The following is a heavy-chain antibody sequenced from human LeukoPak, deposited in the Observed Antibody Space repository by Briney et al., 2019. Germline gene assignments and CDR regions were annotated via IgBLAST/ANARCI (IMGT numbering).Heavy chain of an antibody. J-gene: IGHJ4*02. CDR1: GGSISSYY. D-gene: IGHD3-22*01. CDR3: ARDLRDYYDSSGYLDY. CDR2: IYYSGST. V-gene: IGHV4-59*01. Sequence: SETVSLTCTVSGGSISSYYWSWIRQPPGKGLEWIGYIYYSGSTNYNPSLKSRVTISVDTSKNQFSLKLSSVSAADTAVYYCARDLRDYYDSSGYLDYWGQGTLVTVSS.